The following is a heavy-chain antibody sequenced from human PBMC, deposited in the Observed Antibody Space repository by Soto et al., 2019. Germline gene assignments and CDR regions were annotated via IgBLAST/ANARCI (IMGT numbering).Heavy chain of an antibody. CDR3: ARAYGSGSSDYYYGMDV. CDR1: GGSISSYY. D-gene: IGHD3-10*01. CDR2: IYYSGST. Sequence: PSETLSLTCTVSGGSISSYYWSWIRQPPGKGLEWIGYIYYSGSTNYNPSLKSRVTISVDTSKNQFSLKLSSVTAADTAVYYCARAYGSGSSDYYYGMDVWGQGTVVTVSS. J-gene: IGHJ6*02. V-gene: IGHV4-59*01.